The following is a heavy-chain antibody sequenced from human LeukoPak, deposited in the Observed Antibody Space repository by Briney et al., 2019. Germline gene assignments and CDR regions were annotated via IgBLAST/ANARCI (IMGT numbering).Heavy chain of an antibody. D-gene: IGHD3-10*01. V-gene: IGHV3-30*04. CDR1: GFTFSSYA. CDR2: ISYDVSNK. CDR3: ARAPWGVDYYGSGTQLDY. J-gene: IGHJ4*02. Sequence: GGSLRLSCAASGFTFSSYAMHWVRQAPGKGLEWVAVISYDVSNKYYADSVKGRFTISRDNSKNTLYLQMNSLRAEDTAVYYCARAPWGVDYYGSGTQLDYWGQGTLVTVSS.